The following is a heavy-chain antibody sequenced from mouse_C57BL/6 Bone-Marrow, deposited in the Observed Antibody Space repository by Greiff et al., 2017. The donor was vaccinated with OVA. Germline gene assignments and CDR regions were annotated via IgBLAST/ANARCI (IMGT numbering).Heavy chain of an antibody. Sequence: EVKLMESGGGLVQPGGSLKLSCAASGFTFSDYGMAWVRQAPRKGPEWVAFISNLANSIYYADTVTSRFTISKENAKNTLYLEMSSLRSEDTAMYDCARYYGDDPFYYYAMDYWGQGTSVTVSS. V-gene: IGHV5-15*01. J-gene: IGHJ4*01. CDR2: ISNLANSI. CDR1: GFTFSDYG. CDR3: ARYYGDDPFYYYAMDY. D-gene: IGHD2-2*01.